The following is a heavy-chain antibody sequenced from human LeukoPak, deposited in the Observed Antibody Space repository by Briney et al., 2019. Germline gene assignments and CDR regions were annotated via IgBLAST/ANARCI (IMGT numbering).Heavy chain of an antibody. CDR1: GSTFTSYD. CDR2: MNPNSGNT. Sequence: GASVKVSCKASGSTFTSYDINWVRQATGQGLEWMGWMNPNSGNTGYAQKFQGRVTITRNTSISTAYMELSSLRSEDTAVYYCARFDDSSGYSDYWGQGTLVTVSS. J-gene: IGHJ4*02. CDR3: ARFDDSSGYSDY. D-gene: IGHD3-22*01. V-gene: IGHV1-8*03.